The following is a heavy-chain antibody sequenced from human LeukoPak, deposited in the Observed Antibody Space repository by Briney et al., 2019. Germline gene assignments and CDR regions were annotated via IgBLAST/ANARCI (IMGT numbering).Heavy chain of an antibody. CDR1: GFTFSSHS. J-gene: IGHJ4*02. CDR3: ARADSNYGGGLDF. D-gene: IGHD4-11*01. Sequence: GGSLRLSCTASGFTFSSHSMNWVRQAPGKGLEWVSSISSSSIYIYYADSGKGRFTISRDNTKNSLYLQMNSLRAEDTAVYYCARADSNYGGGLDFWGQGTLVTVSS. CDR2: ISSSSIYI. V-gene: IGHV3-21*01.